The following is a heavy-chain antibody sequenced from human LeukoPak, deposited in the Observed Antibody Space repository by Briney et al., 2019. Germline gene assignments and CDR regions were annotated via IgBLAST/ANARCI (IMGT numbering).Heavy chain of an antibody. V-gene: IGHV4-39*01. CDR1: GGSISSSSYY. D-gene: IGHD1-26*01. CDR2: IYYSGST. Sequence: SETLSLTCTVSGGSISSSSYYWGWIRQPPGKGLEWIGSIYYSGSTYYNPSLKSRVTISVDTSKNQFSLKLNSVTAADTAVYYCATPYSGGYHGLDIWGQGTMVTVSS. J-gene: IGHJ3*02. CDR3: ATPYSGGYHGLDI.